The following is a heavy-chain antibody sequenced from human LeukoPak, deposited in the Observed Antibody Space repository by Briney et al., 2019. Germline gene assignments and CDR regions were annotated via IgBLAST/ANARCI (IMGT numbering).Heavy chain of an antibody. V-gene: IGHV4-39*07. CDR1: GGSISSGSYY. D-gene: IGHD3-22*01. J-gene: IGHJ3*02. CDR3: ARTLRGTMIVHDAFDI. Sequence: SETLSLTCTVSGGSISSGSYYWNWIRQPPGKGLEWIGSIYHSGSTYYNPSLKSRVTISVDTSKNQFSLKLSSVTAADTAVYYCARTLRGTMIVHDAFDIWGQGTMVTVSS. CDR2: IYHSGST.